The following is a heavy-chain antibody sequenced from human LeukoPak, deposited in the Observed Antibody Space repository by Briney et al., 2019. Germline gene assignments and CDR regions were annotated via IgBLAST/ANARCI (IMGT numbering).Heavy chain of an antibody. CDR1: GGSISSGGYY. V-gene: IGHV4-31*03. D-gene: IGHD6-13*01. CDR2: IYYSGST. J-gene: IGHJ4*02. Sequence: SETLSLTCTVSGGSISSGGYYWSWIRQHPGKGLEWIGYIYYSGSTYYNPSLKSRVTISVDTSKNQFSLKLSSVTAADTAVYYCARDTSSWPTLEYWGPGTLVTVSS. CDR3: ARDTSSWPTLEY.